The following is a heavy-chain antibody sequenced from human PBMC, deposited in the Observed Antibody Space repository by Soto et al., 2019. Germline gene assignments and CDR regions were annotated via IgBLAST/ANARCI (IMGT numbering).Heavy chain of an antibody. CDR1: GYTFTSYG. D-gene: IGHD3-16*02. Sequence: ASVKVSCKASGYTFTSYGISWVRQAPGQGLEWMGWISAYNGNTNYAQKLQGRVTMTTDTSTSTAYMELRSLRSDDTAVYYCARDRMIKFGGVIVDYYYGMDVWGQGTTVTVSS. CDR2: ISAYNGNT. J-gene: IGHJ6*02. V-gene: IGHV1-18*04. CDR3: ARDRMIKFGGVIVDYYYGMDV.